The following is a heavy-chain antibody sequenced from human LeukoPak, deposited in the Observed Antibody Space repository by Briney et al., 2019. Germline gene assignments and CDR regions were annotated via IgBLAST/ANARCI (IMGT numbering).Heavy chain of an antibody. J-gene: IGHJ4*02. CDR3: AKRGVVIRVNLFAFHKEACYFDY. CDR1: GITLSNYG. Sequence: PGGSLRLSCAVSGITLSNYGMSWVRQAPGKGLEWVAGISDSGGRTNYADSVKGRFTISRDNPKNTLYLQMNSLRAEDTAVYFCAKRGVVIRVNLFAFHKEACYFDYWGQGALVTVSS. D-gene: IGHD3-10*01. CDR2: ISDSGGRT. V-gene: IGHV3-23*01.